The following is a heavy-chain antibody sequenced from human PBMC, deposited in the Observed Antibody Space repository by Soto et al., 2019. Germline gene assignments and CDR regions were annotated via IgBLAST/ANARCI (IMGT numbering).Heavy chain of an antibody. J-gene: IGHJ3*02. V-gene: IGHV1-69*13. Sequence: SVKVSWKSSGGAFSSYAMIWVRQAPGQGLEWMGGIIPIFGTANYAQKFQGRVTITADESTSTAYMELSSLRSEDTAVYYCARDNTYYYDSSGYLDAFDIWGQGTMVTVSS. D-gene: IGHD3-22*01. CDR2: IIPIFGTA. CDR1: GGAFSSYA. CDR3: ARDNTYYYDSSGYLDAFDI.